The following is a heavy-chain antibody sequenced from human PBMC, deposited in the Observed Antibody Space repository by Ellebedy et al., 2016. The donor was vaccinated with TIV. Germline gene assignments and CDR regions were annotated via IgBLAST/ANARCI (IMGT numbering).Heavy chain of an antibody. Sequence: GESLKISXAASGFTFSSYAMSWVRQAPGKGLEWVAVIWYDGSNKYYADSVKGRFTISRDNSKNTLNLQMNSLRAEDTAVYYCARDSGGISYFYGMDVWGQGTTVTVSS. J-gene: IGHJ6*02. CDR3: ARDSGGISYFYGMDV. V-gene: IGHV3-33*08. D-gene: IGHD2-15*01. CDR2: IWYDGSNK. CDR1: GFTFSSYA.